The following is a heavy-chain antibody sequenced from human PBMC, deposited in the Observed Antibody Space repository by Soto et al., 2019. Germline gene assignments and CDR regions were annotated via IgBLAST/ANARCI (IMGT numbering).Heavy chain of an antibody. CDR2: ISYDGSNK. J-gene: IGHJ4*02. Sequence: QVQLVESGGGVVQPGRSLRLSCAASGFTFSSYAMHWVRQAPGKGLEWVAVISYDGSNKYYADSVKGRFTISRDNSKNTLYLQMNSLRAEDTVVYYCAREVDYWGQGTLVTVSS. CDR1: GFTFSSYA. V-gene: IGHV3-30-3*01. CDR3: AREVDY.